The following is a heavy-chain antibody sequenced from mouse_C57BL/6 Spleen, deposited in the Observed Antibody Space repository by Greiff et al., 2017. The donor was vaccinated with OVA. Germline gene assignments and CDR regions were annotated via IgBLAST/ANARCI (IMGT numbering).Heavy chain of an antibody. CDR2: ISSGGSYT. CDR1: GFTFSSYG. CDR3: AREDYGSSHFDY. D-gene: IGHD1-1*01. V-gene: IGHV5-6*01. J-gene: IGHJ2*01. Sequence: EVQVVESGGDLVKPGGSLKLSCAASGFTFSSYGMSWVRQTPDKRLEWVATISSGGSYTYYPDSVKGRFTISRDNDKNTLYLQKSSLKSEDAAMYYCAREDYGSSHFDYWGQGTTLTVSS.